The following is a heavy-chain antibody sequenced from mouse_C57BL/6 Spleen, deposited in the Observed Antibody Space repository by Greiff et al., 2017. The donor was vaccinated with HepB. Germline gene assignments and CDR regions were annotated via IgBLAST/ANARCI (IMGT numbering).Heavy chain of an antibody. Sequence: VKLVESGPGLVAPSQSLSITCTVSGFSLSSYGVHWVRQPPGKGLEWLVVIWSDGSTTYNSELKSRLSISRYNSKSQVVLKMNSLQTDDTAMYYCARHEDGYYGLAYWGQGTLLTVSA. D-gene: IGHD2-3*01. CDR1: GFSLSSYG. CDR2: IWSDGST. CDR3: ARHEDGYYGLAY. J-gene: IGHJ3*01. V-gene: IGHV2-6-1*01.